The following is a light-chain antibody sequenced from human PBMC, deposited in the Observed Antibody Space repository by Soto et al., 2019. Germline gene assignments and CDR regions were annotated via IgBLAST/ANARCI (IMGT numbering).Light chain of an antibody. V-gene: IGKV3-20*01. CDR3: HQYDSSPLT. J-gene: IGKJ4*01. CDR1: QSGSSSY. Sequence: EIVVTQSPGTLSLSPGEIATLSCRASQSGSSSYLAWYQQKPGQAPRLRIYGASSRATGIPDRFSGSGSGTDFTLTISRLEPEDFAVYYCHQYDSSPLTFGGGTKVEIK. CDR2: GAS.